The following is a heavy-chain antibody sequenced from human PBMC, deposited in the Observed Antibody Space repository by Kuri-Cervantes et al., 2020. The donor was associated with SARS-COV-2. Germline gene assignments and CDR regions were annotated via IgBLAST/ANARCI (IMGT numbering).Heavy chain of an antibody. CDR1: GFTFSSYS. V-gene: IGHV3-48*01. D-gene: IGHD2-21*02. J-gene: IGHJ4*02. CDR3: ARGRHIVVVTAIRENYYYDY. CDR2: ISSSSSTI. Sequence: GGSLRLSCAASGFTFSSYSMNWVRQAPGKGLEWVSYISSSSSTIYYADSVKGRFTISRDNAKNSLYLQMNSLRAEDTAVYYCARGRHIVVVTAIRENYYYDYWGQGTLVTVSS.